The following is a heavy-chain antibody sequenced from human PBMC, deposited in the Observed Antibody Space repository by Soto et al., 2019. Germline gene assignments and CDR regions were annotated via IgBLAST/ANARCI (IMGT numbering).Heavy chain of an antibody. CDR3: AKGKVAYDNSGLQYFYYFPMNV. J-gene: IGHJ6*02. CDR1: EFTFSSYA. CDR2: ISGGGGTT. V-gene: IGHV3-23*01. Sequence: EVQLLESGGDLVQPGGSLRLSCAASEFTFSSYAMNWVRQAPGKGLEWVSVISGGGGTTYYADSVKGRFRISRDKSKNTLYLQMNSLRVEDTAVYYCAKGKVAYDNSGLQYFYYFPMNVWGQGTTVTVSS. D-gene: IGHD3-22*01.